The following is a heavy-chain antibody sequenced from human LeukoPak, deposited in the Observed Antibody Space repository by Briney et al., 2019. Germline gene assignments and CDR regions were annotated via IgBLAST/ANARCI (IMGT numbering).Heavy chain of an antibody. D-gene: IGHD3-22*01. CDR1: GYTFTSYY. Sequence: ASVKVSCKASGYTFTSYYMHWVRQAPGQGLEWMGIINPSGGSTSYAQKFQGRVTMTRDMSTSTVYMELSSLRSEDTAVYYCARDTYYDSSGYYSPFDYWGQGTLVTVSS. J-gene: IGHJ4*02. CDR3: ARDTYYDSSGYYSPFDY. V-gene: IGHV1-46*01. CDR2: INPSGGST.